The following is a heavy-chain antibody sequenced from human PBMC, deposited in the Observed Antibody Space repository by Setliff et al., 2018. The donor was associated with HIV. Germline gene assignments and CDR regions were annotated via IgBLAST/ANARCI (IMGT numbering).Heavy chain of an antibody. J-gene: IGHJ4*02. CDR3: ARGGYHGFGSYGDY. Sequence: ASVKVSCQASGYTFTSYYVHWVRQAPGQGLEWMGILNPSGDSTAYAQKFQGRVTMTRDTSTSTVYMELSSLKSDDTAVYYCARGGYHGFGSYGDYWGQGTLVTVSS. V-gene: IGHV1-46*01. CDR1: GYTFTSYY. D-gene: IGHD3-10*01. CDR2: LNPSGDST.